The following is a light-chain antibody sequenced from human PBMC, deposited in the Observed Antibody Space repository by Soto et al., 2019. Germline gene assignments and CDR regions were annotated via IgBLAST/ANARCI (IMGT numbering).Light chain of an antibody. CDR3: SSYTSSVTYV. J-gene: IGLJ1*01. Sequence: QSALTQPPSVSGSPGQSVTISCTGTSGDVGGYNRVSWYQQPPGTAPKLMIYEVSNRPSGVPDRFSGSKSGNTASLTISGLQAEDEADYYCSSYTSSVTYVFGTGTKLTVL. CDR1: SGDVGGYNR. V-gene: IGLV2-18*02. CDR2: EVS.